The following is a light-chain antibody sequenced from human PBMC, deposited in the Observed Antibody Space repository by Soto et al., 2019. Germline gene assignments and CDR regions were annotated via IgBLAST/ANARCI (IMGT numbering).Light chain of an antibody. CDR3: AAWDDSLSGVV. V-gene: IGLV1-47*01. CDR1: SSNIGSNH. CDR2: RND. J-gene: IGLJ3*02. Sequence: QSVLTQPPSASGTPGQRVTISCSGSSSNIGSNHVYSYQQLPGTAPKLLIYRNDQRPSGVPDRFSGSKSGTSASLAISGLRSDDEADYYCAAWDDSLSGVVFGGGTKLTVL.